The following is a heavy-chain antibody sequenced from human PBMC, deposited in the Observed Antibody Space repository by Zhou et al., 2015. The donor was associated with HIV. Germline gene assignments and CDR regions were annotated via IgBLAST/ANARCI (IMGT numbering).Heavy chain of an antibody. CDR3: ASRQQPYYYGMDV. J-gene: IGHJ6*02. Sequence: QVQLVQSGAEVKKPGASVKVSCKASGYTFTGYYVHWVRQAPGQGLEWMGWINPNSGNTNYAQNFQGRVTMTRDTSISTAYMELSRLRSDDTAVYYCASRQQPYYYGMDVWGQGTTVTVSS. CDR1: GYTFTGYY. V-gene: IGHV1-2*02. CDR2: INPNSGNT. D-gene: IGHD6-13*01.